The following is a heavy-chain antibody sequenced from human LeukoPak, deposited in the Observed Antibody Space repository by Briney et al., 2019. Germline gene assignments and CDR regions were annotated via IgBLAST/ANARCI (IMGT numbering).Heavy chain of an antibody. D-gene: IGHD3-10*01. Sequence: GRSLRLSCAASGFTFSSYAMHWVRQAPGKGLEWVAVISYDGSNKYYADSVKGRFTISRDNSKNTLYLQMNSLRAEDTAVYYCARDGYSGSGSYSHHFDYWGQGTLVTVSP. CDR2: ISYDGSNK. CDR3: ARDGYSGSGSYSHHFDY. V-gene: IGHV3-30*04. CDR1: GFTFSSYA. J-gene: IGHJ4*02.